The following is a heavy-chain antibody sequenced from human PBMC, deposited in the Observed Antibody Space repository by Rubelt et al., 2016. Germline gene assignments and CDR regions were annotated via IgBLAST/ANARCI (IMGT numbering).Heavy chain of an antibody. CDR3: ARPYSSGWKGAFDI. Sequence: QVQLQESGPGLMKPSETLSLTCTVSGGSISGYYWSWIRQPPGKGLEWIGYIYYIGSTNYNPSLKSGVTISVDTSKNQFSLKLSSVTAADTAGYYCARPYSSGWKGAFDIWGQGTVVTVSS. V-gene: IGHV4-59*08. CDR2: IYYIGST. CDR1: GGSISGYY. J-gene: IGHJ3*02. D-gene: IGHD6-19*01.